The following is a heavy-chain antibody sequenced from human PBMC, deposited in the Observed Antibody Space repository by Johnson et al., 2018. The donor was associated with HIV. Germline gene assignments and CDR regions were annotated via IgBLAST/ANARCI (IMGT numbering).Heavy chain of an antibody. Sequence: VQLVESGGGVVQPGRSLRLSCAASGFTFSSYALHWVRQAPGKGLEWVAVISFDGRIKYYADSVKGRFTISRDNSKNTLYLQMNSLIAEDTAVYYCAKERGTYYVVDSFDIWGQGTMVTFSS. J-gene: IGHJ3*02. V-gene: IGHV3-30*04. D-gene: IGHD1-26*01. CDR3: AKERGTYYVVDSFDI. CDR2: ISFDGRIK. CDR1: GFTFSSYA.